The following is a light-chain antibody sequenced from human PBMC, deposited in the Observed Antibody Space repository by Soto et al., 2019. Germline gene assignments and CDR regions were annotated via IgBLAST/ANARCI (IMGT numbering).Light chain of an antibody. Sequence: QSVLTQPASVSGSPGQSITISCTGTSSDVGSYNLVSWYQQQPGKAPKLMIYEGSKRPSGVSNRFSGSKSGNTASLTISGLQAEDEADYYCCSYAGSSFYVFGTGTKVTVL. J-gene: IGLJ1*01. CDR2: EGS. CDR3: CSYAGSSFYV. V-gene: IGLV2-23*01. CDR1: SSDVGSYNL.